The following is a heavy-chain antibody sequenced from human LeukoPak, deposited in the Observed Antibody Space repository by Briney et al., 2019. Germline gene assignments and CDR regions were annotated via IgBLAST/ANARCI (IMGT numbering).Heavy chain of an antibody. CDR1: GGSINNDSFY. Sequence: PSQTLSLTCTVSGGSINNDSFYWGWIRQPPGKGLEWIGNMYYSGSTYYNPSLKSRLTISVDTSKNQFSLKLSSVTAADTAVYYCARTGVATSRYHYYAMDVWGQGTTVTVSS. D-gene: IGHD5-12*01. CDR2: MYYSGST. J-gene: IGHJ6*02. V-gene: IGHV4-39*01. CDR3: ARTGVATSRYHYYAMDV.